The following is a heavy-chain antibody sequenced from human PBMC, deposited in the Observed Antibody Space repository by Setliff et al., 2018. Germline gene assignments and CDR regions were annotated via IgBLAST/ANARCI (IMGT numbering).Heavy chain of an antibody. J-gene: IGHJ3*02. CDR2: VHYSGDS. V-gene: IGHV4-59*08. Sequence: TSETLSLTCTVSGGSMTSYYWSWIRQSPWKGLEWIGYVHYSGDSNYNPSLKSRVTISVDTSKNQFSLKVSSVTAADTAVYYCARHENDYGDYDDAFDIWGQGTMVTVSS. CDR1: GGSMTSYY. D-gene: IGHD4-17*01. CDR3: ARHENDYGDYDDAFDI.